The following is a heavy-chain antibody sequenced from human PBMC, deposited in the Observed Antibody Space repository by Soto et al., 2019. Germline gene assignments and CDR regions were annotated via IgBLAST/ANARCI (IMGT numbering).Heavy chain of an antibody. V-gene: IGHV4-34*01. CDR3: ATRITVFGLLIPPFDP. Sequence: PSETLSLTCAVYGGSVNGYYWNWIRQPPGKGREWIGEINHTGGTHNNPSLKSRVTMSVDTSKNQFSLRLSSVTAADTAIYYCATRITVFGLLIPPFDPWGQGTQVTVSS. CDR1: GGSVNGYY. J-gene: IGHJ5*02. D-gene: IGHD3-3*01. CDR2: INHTGGT.